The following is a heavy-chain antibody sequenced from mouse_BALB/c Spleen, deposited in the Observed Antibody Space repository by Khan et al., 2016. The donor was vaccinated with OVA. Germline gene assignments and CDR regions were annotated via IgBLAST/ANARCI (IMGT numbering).Heavy chain of an antibody. V-gene: IGHV2-9*02. Sequence: QVQLKESGPGLVAPSQSLSITCTVSGYSLTSYGVHWVRQPPGKGLEWRGVIWTGGSTNYNSALRSRLTIKKDNSKRQVYLKMNNLQTDDTAMYCCARDLGSCHWYFDVWGAGTTVTVSS. CDR2: IWTGGST. D-gene: IGHD1-1*01. J-gene: IGHJ1*01. CDR3: ARDLGSCHWYFDV. CDR1: GYSLTSYG.